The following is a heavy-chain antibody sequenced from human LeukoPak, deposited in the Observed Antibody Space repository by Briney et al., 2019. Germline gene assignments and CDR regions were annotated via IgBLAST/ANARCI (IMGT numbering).Heavy chain of an antibody. CDR2: ISGSGGST. Sequence: GGSLRLSCAASGFTFSSYAMSWVRQAPGKGLEWVSAISGSGGSTYYADSVKGRFTISRDNSKNTLYLQMNSLRAEDTAIYDCSYFYDSSGSYIYWGQGTLVTVSS. V-gene: IGHV3-23*01. D-gene: IGHD3-22*01. CDR1: GFTFSSYA. CDR3: SYFYDSSGSYIY. J-gene: IGHJ4*02.